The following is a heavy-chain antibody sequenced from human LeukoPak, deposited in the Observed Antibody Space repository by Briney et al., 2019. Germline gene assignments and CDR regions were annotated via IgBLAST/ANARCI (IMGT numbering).Heavy chain of an antibody. J-gene: IGHJ5*02. D-gene: IGHD6-19*01. CDR2: IYYDGST. CDR3: ARGAVAGKMSWFDP. V-gene: IGHV4-59*01. Sequence: PSETLSLTCTVSGASISSYYWIWIRQPQGKGLEWIGHIYYDGSTNYSPSLKSRVTISVDTSKNQFSLNLSSVTAADTAVYYCARGAVAGKMSWFDPWGQGTLVTVSS. CDR1: GASISSYY.